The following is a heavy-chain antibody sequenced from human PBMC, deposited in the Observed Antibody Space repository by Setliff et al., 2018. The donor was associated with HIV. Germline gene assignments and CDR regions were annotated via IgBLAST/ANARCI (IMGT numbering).Heavy chain of an antibody. Sequence: GGSLRLSCAASGFTFSSYSMNWVRQAPGKGLEWVSYISSSSSTIYYADSVKGRFTISRDNSNDTLFLQMNSLRAEDTAVYYCAKPDAGPVSTIAATGKNALNIWGQGTRVTVSS. CDR3: AKPDAGPVSTIAATGKNALNI. V-gene: IGHV3-48*01. CDR2: ISSSSSTI. D-gene: IGHD6-13*01. CDR1: GFTFSSYS. J-gene: IGHJ3*02.